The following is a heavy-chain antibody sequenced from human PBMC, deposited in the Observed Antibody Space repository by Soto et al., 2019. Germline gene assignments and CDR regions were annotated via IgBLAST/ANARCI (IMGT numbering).Heavy chain of an antibody. J-gene: IGHJ4*02. CDR3: ARDLGDGYNWGGGY. CDR1: GFTFSSYS. CDR2: ISSSSSYI. Sequence: EVQLVESGGGLVKPGGSLRLSCAASGFTFSSYSMNWVRQAPGKGLEWVSSISSSSSYIYYADSVKGRFTISRDNAKNSLYLQMNSLRAEDTAVYYCARDLGDGYNWGGGYWGQGTLVTVSS. V-gene: IGHV3-21*01. D-gene: IGHD1-1*01.